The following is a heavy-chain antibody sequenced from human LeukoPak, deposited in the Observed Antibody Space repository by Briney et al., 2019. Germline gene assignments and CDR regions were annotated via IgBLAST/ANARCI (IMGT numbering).Heavy chain of an antibody. CDR2: INQDGSEK. CDR1: GFTFSSFW. D-gene: IGHD2-15*01. Sequence: GGSLRLSCAASGFTFSSFWMTWVSQAPGKGLDWVANINQDGSEKYYVDSVKGRFTISRDNAKNSLFLQMNSLRAEDTAVYYCARVRIWQCYFDYWGQGTLVTVSS. J-gene: IGHJ4*02. CDR3: ARVRIWQCYFDY. V-gene: IGHV3-7*01.